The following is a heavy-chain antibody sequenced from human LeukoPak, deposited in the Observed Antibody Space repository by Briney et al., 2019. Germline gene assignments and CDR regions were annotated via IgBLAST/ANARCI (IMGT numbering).Heavy chain of an antibody. D-gene: IGHD1-26*01. Sequence: ASVKASCKASGYNFNTYGISWVRQAPGQGLEWMGWISTYNDKTNYARNLQGRVTMTTDTSTSTAYMELRSLRSDDTAVYYCARDYNGSPRNYFDFWGQGTLVTVSS. CDR2: ISTYNDKT. J-gene: IGHJ4*02. V-gene: IGHV1-18*01. CDR1: GYNFNTYG. CDR3: ARDYNGSPRNYFDF.